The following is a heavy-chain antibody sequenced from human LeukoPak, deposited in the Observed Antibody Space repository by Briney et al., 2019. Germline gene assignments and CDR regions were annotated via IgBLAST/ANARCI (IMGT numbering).Heavy chain of an antibody. CDR2: ISWNSGRI. CDR1: GFTLDEYA. CDR3: ATLGIAVAGTDY. V-gene: IGHV3-9*01. D-gene: IGHD6-19*01. Sequence: PRGSLRLSCAASGFTLDEYAMHSVPHAPRKGLGRVSGISWNSGRIGFADSVKRRFTISRDNAKNSLYLQMNSLRAEDTALYYCATLGIAVAGTDYWGQGTLVTVSS. J-gene: IGHJ4*02.